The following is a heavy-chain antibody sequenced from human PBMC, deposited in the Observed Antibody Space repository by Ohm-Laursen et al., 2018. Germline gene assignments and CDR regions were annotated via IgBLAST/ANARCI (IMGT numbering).Heavy chain of an antibody. V-gene: IGHV3-15*01. J-gene: IGHJ2*01. CDR3: TTLVGGWYFDL. D-gene: IGHD2-2*01. CDR1: GFTFSNYW. CDR2: IKSKTDGGTT. Sequence: SLRLSCAASGFTFSNYWMTWVRQAPGKGLEWVGRIKSKTDGGTTDYAAPVKGRFTISRDDSKNTLYLQMNSLKTEDTAVYYCTTLVGGWYFDLWGRGTLVTVSS.